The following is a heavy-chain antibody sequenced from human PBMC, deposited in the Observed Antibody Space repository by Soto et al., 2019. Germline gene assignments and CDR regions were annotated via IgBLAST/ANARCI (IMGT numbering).Heavy chain of an antibody. Sequence: QAQLVQSGAEVKKPGASVKVSCKASGYNFTRFGISWVRQAPGQGLEWMGWISAYNGNTNYAQKLQVRVTMTTDTSTNTGYMDLGSLRSDDTAVYYCARLYIVGTTMLYGMDVWGQGTTVTVSS. D-gene: IGHD1-26*01. CDR2: ISAYNGNT. CDR1: GYNFTRFG. V-gene: IGHV1-18*01. J-gene: IGHJ6*02. CDR3: ARLYIVGTTMLYGMDV.